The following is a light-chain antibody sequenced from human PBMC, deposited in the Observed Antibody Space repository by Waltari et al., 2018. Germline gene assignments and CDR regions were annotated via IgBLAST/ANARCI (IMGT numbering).Light chain of an antibody. J-gene: IGKJ2*01. CDR1: QSIDSS. CDR2: DAS. Sequence: EIVLTQSPATLSLSPGERATVSCRASQSIDSSLGWYQHNPGQPPRLLIYDASIRATGIPARFSGSGSGTDFTLTITSLEPEDFAVYYCQQRSTWPPSVTFGQGTKLEI. CDR3: QQRSTWPPSVT. V-gene: IGKV3-11*01.